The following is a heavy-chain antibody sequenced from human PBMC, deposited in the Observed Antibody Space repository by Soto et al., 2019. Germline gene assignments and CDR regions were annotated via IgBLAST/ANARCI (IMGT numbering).Heavy chain of an antibody. J-gene: IGHJ4*02. CDR3: ARTYYYGSGSSSGFDY. V-gene: IGHV4-59*08. Sequence: PSETLSLTCTVSGGSISSYYWSWIRQPPGKGLEWIGYIYYSGSTNYNPSLKSRVTISVDTSKNQFSLKLSSVTAADTAVYYCARTYYYGSGSSSGFDYWGQGTLVTVSS. D-gene: IGHD3-10*01. CDR1: GGSISSYY. CDR2: IYYSGST.